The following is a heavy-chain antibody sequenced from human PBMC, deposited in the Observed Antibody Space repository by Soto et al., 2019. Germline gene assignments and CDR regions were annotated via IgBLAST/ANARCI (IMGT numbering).Heavy chain of an antibody. Sequence: PGGSLRLSCAASGFTFDDYAMYWVRQVPGKGLEWVSGISWNSGRIGYADSVKGRFTISRDNAKNSLYLQMNSLRPEDTALYYCARLGLDYYDSSGLPVDNWGQGTLVTVS. D-gene: IGHD3-22*01. CDR3: ARLGLDYYDSSGLPVDN. J-gene: IGHJ4*02. CDR1: GFTFDDYA. V-gene: IGHV3-9*01. CDR2: ISWNSGRI.